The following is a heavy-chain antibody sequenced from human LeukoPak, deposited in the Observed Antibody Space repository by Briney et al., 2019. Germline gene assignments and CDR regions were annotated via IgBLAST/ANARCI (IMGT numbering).Heavy chain of an antibody. V-gene: IGHV1-69*04. CDR1: GGTFSSYA. Sequence: GASVKVSCKASGGTFSSYAISWVRQAPGQGLEWMGRIIPILGIANYAQKFQGRVTITADKSTSTAHMELSSLRSEDTAVYYCARDHIGLRGVIILPENWFDPWGQGTLVTVSS. J-gene: IGHJ5*02. CDR2: IIPILGIA. CDR3: ARDHIGLRGVIILPENWFDP. D-gene: IGHD3-10*01.